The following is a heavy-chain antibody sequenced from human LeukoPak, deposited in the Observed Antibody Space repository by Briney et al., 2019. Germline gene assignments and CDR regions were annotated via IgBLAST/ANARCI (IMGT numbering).Heavy chain of an antibody. J-gene: IGHJ3*02. D-gene: IGHD3-22*01. CDR1: GGSISSYY. CDR3: ARGFGESSVYSGFNI. Sequence: SETLSLTCTVSGGSISSYYWSWIRQPPGKGLEWIGYIYYSGSTNYNPSLKSRVTISVDTYKNQFSLKLSSVTAADTAVYYCARGFGESSVYSGFNIWGQGTMVTVSS. CDR2: IYYSGST. V-gene: IGHV4-59*01.